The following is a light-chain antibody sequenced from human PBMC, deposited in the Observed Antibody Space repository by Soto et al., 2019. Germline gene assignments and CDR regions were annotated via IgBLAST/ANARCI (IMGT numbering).Light chain of an antibody. J-gene: IGKJ5*01. CDR3: QKYGYSPIN. V-gene: IGKV3-20*01. CDR1: QSISSSF. CDR2: GAS. Sequence: EIVLTQSPGILSLSPGERSSLSCGAIQSISSSFLAWYQQKPGQAPRLLIYGASSRATGIPDRFSGSGSGTDFTLTIDGLEPEDFVVYYCQKYGYSPINFGQGTRLEIK.